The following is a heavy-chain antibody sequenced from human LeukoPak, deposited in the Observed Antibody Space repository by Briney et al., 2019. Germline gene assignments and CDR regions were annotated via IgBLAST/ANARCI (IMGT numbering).Heavy chain of an antibody. CDR2: IYHSGST. CDR1: GYSISSYFY. CDR3: ARVGSSSSGFGFDY. J-gene: IGHJ4*02. D-gene: IGHD6-6*01. Sequence: SETLSLTCTVSGYSISSYFYWGWIRPPPGKGLEWIGSIYHSGSTYYAPSLKSRVVISLDTSKNQVSLQLNSVIAADTAAYYCARVGSSSSGFGFDYWGQGTLVTVSS. V-gene: IGHV4-38-2*02.